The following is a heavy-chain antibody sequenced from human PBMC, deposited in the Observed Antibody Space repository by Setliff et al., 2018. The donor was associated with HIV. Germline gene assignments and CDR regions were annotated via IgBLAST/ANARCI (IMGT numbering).Heavy chain of an antibody. CDR3: ARLRINDY. V-gene: IGHV3-7*01. CDR2: INSDGTEK. Sequence: LRLSCIASAFSFNIYYMTWVRQAPGKGLEWVANINSDGTEKNYADSVRGRFTISRDNSKNSVYLQMNGLRVEDTAVYYCARLRINDYWGQGTPVTVSS. J-gene: IGHJ4*02. CDR1: AFSFNIYY.